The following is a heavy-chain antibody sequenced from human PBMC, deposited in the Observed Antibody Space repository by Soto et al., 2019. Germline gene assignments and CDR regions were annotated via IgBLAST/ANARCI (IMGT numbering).Heavy chain of an antibody. Sequence: QVQLQESGPGLVKPSQTLSLTCTVSGGSISSGGYYWSWIRQHPGKGLEWIGYIYYSGSTYYNPSLKSRVTISGDTSKNQFALKLSSVTAADTAVYYCARATRGRRWLQFGYYFDYWGQGTLVTVSS. CDR2: IYYSGST. V-gene: IGHV4-31*03. CDR3: ARATRGRRWLQFGYYFDY. CDR1: GGSISSGGYY. D-gene: IGHD5-12*01. J-gene: IGHJ4*02.